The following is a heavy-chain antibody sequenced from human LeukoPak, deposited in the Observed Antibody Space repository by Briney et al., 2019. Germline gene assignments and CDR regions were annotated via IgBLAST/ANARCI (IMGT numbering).Heavy chain of an antibody. Sequence: GGSLRLSCAASGFTVSSNYMSWVRQAPGKGLEWVSVIYSGGSTYYADSVKGRFTISRDNSKNTLYLQMNSLRAEDTAVYYCARIQRFGDPAGYWGQGTLVTVSS. V-gene: IGHV3-53*01. CDR2: IYSGGST. J-gene: IGHJ4*02. CDR1: GFTVSSNY. CDR3: ARIQRFGDPAGY. D-gene: IGHD3-10*01.